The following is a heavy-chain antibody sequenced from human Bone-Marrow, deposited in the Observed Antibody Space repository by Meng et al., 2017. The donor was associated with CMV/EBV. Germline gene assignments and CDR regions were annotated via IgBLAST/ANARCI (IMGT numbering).Heavy chain of an antibody. CDR1: GFTVSTSF. CDR3: ARDPSYYDFWSGYYADY. J-gene: IGHJ4*02. D-gene: IGHD3-3*01. V-gene: IGHV3-66*01. Sequence: GGSLRLSCTVSGFTVSTSFMTWVRQAPGKGLEWVSVIYSDGITHFADVVRGRFTISRDNAKSSLYLQMNSLRAEDTAVYYCARDPSYYDFWSGYYADYWGQRTLVTVSS. CDR2: IYSDGIT.